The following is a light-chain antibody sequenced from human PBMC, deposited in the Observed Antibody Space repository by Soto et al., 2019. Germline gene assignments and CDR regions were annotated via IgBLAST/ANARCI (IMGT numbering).Light chain of an antibody. CDR1: KSISSE. Sequence: EIVMTHSQATLSVSPGESATISCRARKSISSELAWYQQRPGQPPRLLIYGASTRATGVPDRFTGSGSGSDFTLTISGLQAEDVAVYYCQQCHNWPRTFGQGTRLEI. V-gene: IGKV3-15*01. CDR3: QQCHNWPRT. J-gene: IGKJ2*02. CDR2: GAS.